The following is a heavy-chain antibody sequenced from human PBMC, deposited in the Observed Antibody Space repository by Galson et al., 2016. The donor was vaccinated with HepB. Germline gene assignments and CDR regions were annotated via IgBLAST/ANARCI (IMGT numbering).Heavy chain of an antibody. CDR3: ARGMIVIVYEIDV. D-gene: IGHD3-22*01. CDR2: ISGSAIDT. Sequence: SLRLSCAASGFTFSNCVMSWVRQGPGKRLEWVSGISGSAIDTYYADSVKGRFIISRDNAKNTVYLQMNSLRAEETAVYYCARGMIVIVYEIDVWGQGTTVTVSS. V-gene: IGHV3-23*01. CDR1: GFTFSNCV. J-gene: IGHJ6*02.